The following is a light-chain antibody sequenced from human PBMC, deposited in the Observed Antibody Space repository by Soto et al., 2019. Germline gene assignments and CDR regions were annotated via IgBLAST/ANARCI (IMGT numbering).Light chain of an antibody. CDR1: SSDVGSYNL. V-gene: IGLV2-23*02. J-gene: IGLJ1*01. CDR2: EVS. CDR3: CSYAGSSTYYV. Sequence: QSVLTQPASVSGSPGQSITISCTGTSSDVGSYNLVSWYQQHPGKAPKIMIYEVSKRPSGVSNRFSGSKSGNTASLTKSGFQSENEADYYCCSYAGSSTYYVFGTGTKVTVL.